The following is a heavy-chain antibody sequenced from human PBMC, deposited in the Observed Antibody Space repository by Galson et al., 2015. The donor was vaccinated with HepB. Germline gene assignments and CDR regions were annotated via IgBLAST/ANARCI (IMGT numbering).Heavy chain of an antibody. Sequence: ETLSLTCTVSGGSISSSSYYWGWIRQPPGKGLEWIGSIYYSGSTYYNPSLKSRVTISVDTSKNQFSLKLSSVTAADTAVYYCARGLGVRGVISPPDYWGQGTLVTVSS. J-gene: IGHJ4*02. V-gene: IGHV4-39*01. CDR1: GGSISSSSYY. CDR2: IYYSGST. CDR3: ARGLGVRGVISPPDY. D-gene: IGHD3-10*01.